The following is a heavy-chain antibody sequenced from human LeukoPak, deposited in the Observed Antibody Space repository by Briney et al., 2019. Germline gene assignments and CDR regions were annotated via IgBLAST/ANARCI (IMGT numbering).Heavy chain of an antibody. Sequence: GGSLRLSCTASGFTISSYSMNWVRQAPGKVLEWVSHITSSSSPVYYAESVKGRFTISSDNAKNSLSLQLNILRAEDTAVYYCARGIDTWGQGTLVTVSS. CDR2: ITSSSSPV. CDR3: ARGIDT. V-gene: IGHV3-48*01. D-gene: IGHD6-13*01. J-gene: IGHJ5*02. CDR1: GFTISSYS.